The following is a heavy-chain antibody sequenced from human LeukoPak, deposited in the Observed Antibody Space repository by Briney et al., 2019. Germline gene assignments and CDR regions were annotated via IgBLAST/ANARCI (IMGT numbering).Heavy chain of an antibody. J-gene: IGHJ4*02. CDR3: ARDRGYSSGWYWFDY. V-gene: IGHV3-74*01. CDR1: GFTFSSYW. Sequence: GGSLRLSCAASGFTFSSYWMHWVRQAPGKRLVWVSRINSDGSSTSYADSVKGRFTISRDNAKNTLYLQMNSLRAEDTAVYYCARDRGYSSGWYWFDYWGQGTLVTVSS. D-gene: IGHD6-19*01. CDR2: INSDGSST.